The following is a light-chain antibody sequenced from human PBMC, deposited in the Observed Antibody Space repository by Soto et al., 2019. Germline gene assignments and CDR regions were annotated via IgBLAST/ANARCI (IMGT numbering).Light chain of an antibody. J-gene: IGKJ2*03. CDR2: GAA. CDR1: QSVSSSY. V-gene: IGKV3-20*01. CDR3: QQYDSAPPYS. Sequence: EIVLTQSPGTLSLSPGERATLSCRASQSVSSSYLAWYQQKPGQAPRLLIYGAASRATGIPDRFSGSGSGTDFTHTIIRLEPEDFAVYYCQQYDSAPPYSFGQGTKLEIK.